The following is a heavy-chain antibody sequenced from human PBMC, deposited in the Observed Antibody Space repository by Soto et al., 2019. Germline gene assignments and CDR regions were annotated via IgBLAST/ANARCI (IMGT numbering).Heavy chain of an antibody. J-gene: IGHJ4*02. V-gene: IGHV3-11*05. CDR3: ARGEDYVWGSYRFDY. D-gene: IGHD3-16*02. Sequence: QVQLVESGGGLVKPGGSLRLSCAASGFTFSDYYMTWIRQAPGKGLEWISYISDSSKYTNYADSVKGRFTISRDNAKNSLYLQMNSLRAEDTAVYYCARGEDYVWGSYRFDYWGRGTLVTVSS. CDR1: GFTFSDYY. CDR2: ISDSSKYT.